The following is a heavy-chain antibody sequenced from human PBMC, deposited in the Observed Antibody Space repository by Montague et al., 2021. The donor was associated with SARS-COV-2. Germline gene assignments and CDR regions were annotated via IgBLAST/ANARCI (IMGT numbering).Heavy chain of an antibody. CDR3: ATDPGAFDI. J-gene: IGHJ3*02. CDR2: INRSGSPT. Sequence: SLRLSCAASGFTFSNYAMTWVRQAPGKGLEWVSVINRSGSPTYYTDSVKGRFTISRDNSKNTLYLQMNSLRGEDTAVYYCATDPGAFDIWGQGTMVTVSS. CDR1: GFTFSNYA. V-gene: IGHV3-23*01.